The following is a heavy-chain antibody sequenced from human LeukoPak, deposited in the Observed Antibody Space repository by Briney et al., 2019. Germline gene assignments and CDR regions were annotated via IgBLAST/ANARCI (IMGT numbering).Heavy chain of an antibody. Sequence: SETLSLTCAVYGGSFSDYYWSWIRQPPGKGLEWIGEVNHSGSTNYNPSLKSRVTISVDTSKNQFSLKLSSVTAADTAVYYCAREGGDAPLDYWGQGTLVTVSS. CDR2: VNHSGST. D-gene: IGHD4-17*01. J-gene: IGHJ4*02. CDR1: GGSFSDYY. V-gene: IGHV4-34*01. CDR3: AREGGDAPLDY.